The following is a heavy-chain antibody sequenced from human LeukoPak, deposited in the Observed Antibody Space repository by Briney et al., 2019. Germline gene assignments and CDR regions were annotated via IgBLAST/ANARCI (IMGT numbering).Heavy chain of an antibody. D-gene: IGHD6-19*01. CDR1: GFTFSSYA. CDR3: ARDRPPRIAVAGPSDY. J-gene: IGHJ4*02. CDR2: ISSSSSYI. Sequence: KTGGSLRLSCAASGFTFSSYAMSWVRQAPGKGLEWVSSISSSSSYIYYADSVKGRFTISRDNAKNSLYLQMNSLRAEDTAVYYCARDRPPRIAVAGPSDYWGQGTLVTVSS. V-gene: IGHV3-21*01.